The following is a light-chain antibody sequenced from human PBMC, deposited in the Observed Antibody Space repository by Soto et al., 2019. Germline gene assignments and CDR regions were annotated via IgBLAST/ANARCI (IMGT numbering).Light chain of an antibody. CDR2: WAY. CDR3: QQYYSTPRT. J-gene: IGKJ1*01. CDR1: QSVLYSSNNKNY. V-gene: IGKV4-1*01. Sequence: DIVMTQSPDSLAVSLGERATINCKSSQSVLYSSNNKNYLAWYQQKPGQPPKLLIYWAYTRESGVPDRFSGSGSGTDFTLTISSLQDEDVAVYYCQQYYSTPRTFGQGTKVDIK.